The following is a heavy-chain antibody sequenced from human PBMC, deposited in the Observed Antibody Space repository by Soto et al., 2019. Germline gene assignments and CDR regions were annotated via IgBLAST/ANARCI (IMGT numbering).Heavy chain of an antibody. V-gene: IGHV4-59*01. J-gene: IGHJ3*02. CDR1: GGSISSYY. CDR2: IYYSGST. D-gene: IGHD3-22*01. CDR3: VRGVTPKYYYDSTGAFDI. Sequence: SETLSLTCTVSGGSISSYYWSWIRQPPGKGLEWIGYIYYSGSTNYNPSLKSRVTISVDTSKNQFSLKLSSVTAADTAVYYCVRGVTPKYYYDSTGAFDIWGQGTMVTVSS.